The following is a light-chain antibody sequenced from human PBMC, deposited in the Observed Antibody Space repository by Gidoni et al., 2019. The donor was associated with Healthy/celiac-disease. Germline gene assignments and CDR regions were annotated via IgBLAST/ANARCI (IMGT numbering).Light chain of an antibody. CDR2: DAS. Sequence: AIWMTQSPSLLSASTGDRVTISCRMSQSISSYLAWYQQKPGKAPELLIYDASTLQSGVPSRFSGSGSGTEFTLTISCLQSEDFATYYCQQYYSCPWTFGQGTKVEIK. V-gene: IGKV1D-8*02. J-gene: IGKJ1*01. CDR1: QSISSY. CDR3: QQYYSCPWT.